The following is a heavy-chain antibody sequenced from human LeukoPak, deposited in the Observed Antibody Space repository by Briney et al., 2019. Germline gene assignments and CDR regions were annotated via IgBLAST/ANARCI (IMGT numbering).Heavy chain of an antibody. V-gene: IGHV3-23*01. CDR2: IKGSGGST. Sequence: GGSLTLSWSASGFTFRSFPMSWVRPAPGKGGVGFSHIKGSGGSTYYADSVKGRFTISRDNSKNTLYLQMNSLRAEDTAVYYCAKERARDYGDYYYYGMDVWAQGTTVSVSS. J-gene: IGHJ6*02. CDR1: GFTFRSFP. CDR3: AKERARDYGDYYYYGMDV. D-gene: IGHD4-17*01.